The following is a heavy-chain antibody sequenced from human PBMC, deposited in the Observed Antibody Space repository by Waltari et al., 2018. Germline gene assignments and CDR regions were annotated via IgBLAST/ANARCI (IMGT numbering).Heavy chain of an antibody. J-gene: IGHJ4*02. CDR2: IKQDGSDI. D-gene: IGHD3-10*01. V-gene: IGHV3-7*01. CDR3: ARDVGNVGGNY. Sequence: EVQLVESGGGLVQPGGSLRLSCLVSGFTFIDYWMSWFRQAPGKGLEWVANIKQDGSDIYYADSVKGRFTISRDNAKNSLYLQMNSLRAEDTAVYYCARDVGNVGGNYWGQGTLVTVSS. CDR1: GFTFIDYW.